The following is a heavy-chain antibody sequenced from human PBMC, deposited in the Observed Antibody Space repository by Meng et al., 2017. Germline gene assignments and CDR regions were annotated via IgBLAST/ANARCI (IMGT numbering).Heavy chain of an antibody. Sequence: HVQGVTLGGEGKRPGASVKASCKAFGYTFTSYAMHRVRQAPGQGLEWMGCINTGNGNTKYSQKFQGRVTITRDTPASTAYMELSSLGSDGTALYYCARDKLQTFDPWGQGTLVTVSS. J-gene: IGHJ5*02. CDR1: GYTFTSYA. D-gene: IGHD2/OR15-2a*01. CDR2: INTGNGNT. CDR3: ARDKLQTFDP. V-gene: IGHV1-3*04.